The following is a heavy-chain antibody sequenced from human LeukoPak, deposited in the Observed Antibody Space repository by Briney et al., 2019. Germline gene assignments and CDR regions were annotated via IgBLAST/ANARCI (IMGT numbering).Heavy chain of an antibody. CDR2: IRGDGRTT. V-gene: IGHV3-43*02. CDR3: AKDAVAGTWLHY. CDR1: GFTFGDYA. D-gene: IGHD6-19*01. J-gene: IGHJ4*02. Sequence: GGSLRLSCATSGFTFGDYAMHWVRQAPGKGLEWVSLIRGDGRTTSYAGSVKGRFTISRDNSKNSLYLQMSSLRDDDTAMYYCAKDAVAGTWLHYWGQGILVTVSS.